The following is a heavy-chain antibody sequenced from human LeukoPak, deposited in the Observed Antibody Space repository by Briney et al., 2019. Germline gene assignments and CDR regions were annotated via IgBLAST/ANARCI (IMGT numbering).Heavy chain of an antibody. CDR3: ARGSPLGYCTNGVCQSFDY. J-gene: IGHJ4*02. CDR1: GYTFTCYY. Sequence: ASVKVSCKASGYTFTCYYMHWVRQAPGQGLEWMGWINPNSGGTNYAHKFQGRVTMTRDTSISTAYMELSRLRSDDTAVYYCARGSPLGYCTNGVCQSFDYWGQGTLVTVSS. V-gene: IGHV1-2*02. CDR2: INPNSGGT. D-gene: IGHD2-8*01.